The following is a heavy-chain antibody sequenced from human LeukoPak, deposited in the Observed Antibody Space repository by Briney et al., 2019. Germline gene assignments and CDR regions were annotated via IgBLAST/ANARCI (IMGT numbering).Heavy chain of an antibody. V-gene: IGHV4-39*07. Sequence: PSETLSLTCTVSGGSISSSSYYWGWIRQPPGKGLEWIGSIYYSGSTYYNPSLKSRVTISVDTSKNQFSLKLSSVTAADTAVYYCARDRSGGNSYAFDIWGQGTMVTVSS. D-gene: IGHD4-23*01. CDR1: GGSISSSSYY. CDR3: ARDRSGGNSYAFDI. J-gene: IGHJ3*02. CDR2: IYYSGST.